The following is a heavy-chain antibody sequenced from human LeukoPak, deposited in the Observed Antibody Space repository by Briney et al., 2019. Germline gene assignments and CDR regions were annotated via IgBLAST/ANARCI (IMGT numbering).Heavy chain of an antibody. V-gene: IGHV3-33*01. CDR2: IWYDGSNK. CDR1: GFTFSSYG. Sequence: GRSLRLSCAASGFTFSSYGMHWVRQAPGKGLEWVAVIWYDGSNKYYADSVKGRFTISRDNSRNTLYLQMNSLRAEDTAVYYCARGGWIQLLHPFDYWGQGTLVTVSS. CDR3: ARGGWIQLLHPFDY. J-gene: IGHJ4*02. D-gene: IGHD5-18*01.